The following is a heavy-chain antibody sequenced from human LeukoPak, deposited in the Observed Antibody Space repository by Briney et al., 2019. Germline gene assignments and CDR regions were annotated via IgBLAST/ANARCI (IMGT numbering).Heavy chain of an antibody. CDR2: IIPIFGTA. J-gene: IGHJ4*02. V-gene: IGHV1-69*13. CDR3: ARDADYGDWGHYFDY. D-gene: IGHD4-17*01. Sequence: SVKVSCKASGGTFSSYAISWVRQAPGQGLEWMGGIIPIFGTANYAQKFQGRVTITADESTSTAYMELSSLRSEDTAVYYCARDADYGDWGHYFDYWGQGTLVTVSS. CDR1: GGTFSSYA.